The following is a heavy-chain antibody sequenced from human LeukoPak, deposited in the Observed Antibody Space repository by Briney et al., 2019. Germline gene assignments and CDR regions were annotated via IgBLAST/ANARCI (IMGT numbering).Heavy chain of an antibody. Sequence: GGSLRLSCAASGFTFSSYAMHWVRQAPGKGLEWVAVISYDGSNKYYADSVKGRFTISRDNSKNTLYLQMNSLRAEDTAVYYCARESIFLEYYFDYWGQGTLVTVSS. CDR1: GFTFSSYA. J-gene: IGHJ4*02. D-gene: IGHD3-9*01. V-gene: IGHV3-30-3*01. CDR2: ISYDGSNK. CDR3: ARESIFLEYYFDY.